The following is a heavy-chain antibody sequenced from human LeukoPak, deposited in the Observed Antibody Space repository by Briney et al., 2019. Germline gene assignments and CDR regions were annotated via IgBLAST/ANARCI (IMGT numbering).Heavy chain of an antibody. D-gene: IGHD3-22*01. CDR2: ISSSSSTI. V-gene: IGHV3-48*04. CDR3: ASLYYCDSSGQA. Sequence: PGGSLRLSCAASGFTFSSYSMNWVRQAPGKGLEWVSYISSSSSTIYYADSVKGRFTISRDNAKNSLYLQMNSLRAEDTAVYYCASLYYCDSSGQAWGQGTLVTVSS. CDR1: GFTFSSYS. J-gene: IGHJ4*02.